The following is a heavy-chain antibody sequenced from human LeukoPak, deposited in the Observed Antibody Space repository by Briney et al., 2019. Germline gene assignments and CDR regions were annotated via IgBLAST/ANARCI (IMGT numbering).Heavy chain of an antibody. J-gene: IGHJ3*02. Sequence: ASVKVSCEASGGTFSSYAVSWVRQAPGQGLEWMGWISAYNGNTNYAQKLQGRVTMTTDTSTSTAYMELRSLRSDDTAVYYCARDRPHYGSGKGIDAFDIWGQGTMVTVSS. D-gene: IGHD3-10*01. CDR2: ISAYNGNT. V-gene: IGHV1-18*01. CDR3: ARDRPHYGSGKGIDAFDI. CDR1: GGTFSSYA.